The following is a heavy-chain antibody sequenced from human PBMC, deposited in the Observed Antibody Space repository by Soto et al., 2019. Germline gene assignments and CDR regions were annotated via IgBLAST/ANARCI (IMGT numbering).Heavy chain of an antibody. CDR3: AKADCGRTAGGFDY. Sequence: SETLSHACHVSGGSISNYYWSWIRQPPGKGLEWIGYIYYSGSTNYNPSLKSRVTTSLDTSKKQFSLKLSSVSGADSAVYYCAKADCGRTAGGFDYWGQGILVTVS. D-gene: IGHD2-2*01. CDR2: IYYSGST. J-gene: IGHJ4*02. V-gene: IGHV4-59*01. CDR1: GGSISNYY.